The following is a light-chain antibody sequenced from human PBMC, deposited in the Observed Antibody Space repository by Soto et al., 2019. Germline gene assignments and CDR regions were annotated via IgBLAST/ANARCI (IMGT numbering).Light chain of an antibody. CDR3: QQYNILHT. V-gene: IGKV1-5*03. CDR1: QSISSW. CDR2: KAS. J-gene: IGKJ2*01. Sequence: DIQMTQSPSTLSASVGDRVTITCRASQSISSWLAWYQQKPGKAPKLLIYKASSFESGVPSRFSGSGSVTEFTLAISSLQPDDFATYYFQQYNILHTFGQGPKLEIK.